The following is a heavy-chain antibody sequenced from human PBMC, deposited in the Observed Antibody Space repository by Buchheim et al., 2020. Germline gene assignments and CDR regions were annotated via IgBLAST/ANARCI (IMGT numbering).Heavy chain of an antibody. CDR2: INPSGGST. V-gene: IGHV1-46*03. CDR1: GYTFTSYY. Sequence: QVQLVQSGAEVKKPGASVKVSCKASGYTFTSYYMHWVRQAPGQGLEWMGIINPSGGSTSYAQKFQGRVTMTRDTSTSTVYMELSSLRPEDTAVYYCAREFLDTTFGDYYGMDVWSQGTT. CDR3: AREFLDTTFGDYYGMDV. J-gene: IGHJ6*02. D-gene: IGHD3/OR15-3a*01.